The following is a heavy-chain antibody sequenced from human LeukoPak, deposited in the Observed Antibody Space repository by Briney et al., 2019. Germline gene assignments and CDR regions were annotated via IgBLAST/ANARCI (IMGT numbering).Heavy chain of an antibody. J-gene: IGHJ6*02. CDR3: ARDLIGAAGYYYYGMDV. CDR2: IWYDGSNK. CDR1: GFTFSSYG. Sequence: PGGSLRLSCAASGFTFSSYGMHWVRQAPGKGLEWVAVIWYDGSNKYYADSVKGRFTISRDNSKNTLYLQMNSLRAEDTAVYYCARDLIGAAGYYYYGMDVWGQGTTVTVSS. D-gene: IGHD6-13*01. V-gene: IGHV3-33*01.